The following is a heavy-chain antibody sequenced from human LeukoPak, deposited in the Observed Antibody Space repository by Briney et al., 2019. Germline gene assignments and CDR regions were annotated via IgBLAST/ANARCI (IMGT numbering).Heavy chain of an antibody. V-gene: IGHV1-2*02. J-gene: IGHJ4*02. CDR1: GYTVTGYY. CDR2: IYTKSGAT. CDR3: GTLLSNGPFDY. Sequence: ASVEVSCKASGYTVTGYYMHGVRQAPGQGREWMGWIYTKSGATKYAQKFQGRVTMTRDTSISTAYMELSGLRSDDTAVYYCGTLLSNGPFDYWGQGSLVTASS.